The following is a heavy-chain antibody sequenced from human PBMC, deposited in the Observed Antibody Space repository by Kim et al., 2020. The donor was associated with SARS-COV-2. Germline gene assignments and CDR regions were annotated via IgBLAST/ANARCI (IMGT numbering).Heavy chain of an antibody. CDR3: AKNRWYGELDMSYHSMGV. D-gene: IGHD3-10*01. Sequence: VKGRFTSSRDTSKNTLYLQMNSLRVEDTAVYYCAKNRWYGELDMSYHSMGVWGQGTTVTVSS. J-gene: IGHJ6*02. V-gene: IGHV3-23*01.